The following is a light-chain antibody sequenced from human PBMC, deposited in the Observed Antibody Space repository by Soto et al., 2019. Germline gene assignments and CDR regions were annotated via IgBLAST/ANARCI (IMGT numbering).Light chain of an antibody. CDR3: TAYTSSNTYV. Sequence: ALTQPASVSGSPGQSITISCTGTSSDVGGYNYVSWYQQHPGKAPQLMIYAVSNRPSGVSNRFSGSKSGSTASLTISGLQAEDEADYYCTAYTSSNTYVFGTGTKVTVL. CDR2: AVS. CDR1: SSDVGGYNY. J-gene: IGLJ1*01. V-gene: IGLV2-14*01.